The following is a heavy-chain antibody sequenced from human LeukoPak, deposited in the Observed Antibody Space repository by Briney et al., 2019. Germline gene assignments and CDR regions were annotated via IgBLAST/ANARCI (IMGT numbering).Heavy chain of an antibody. V-gene: IGHV3-23*01. J-gene: IGHJ3*02. CDR1: GFTFSSYA. D-gene: IGHD3-22*01. CDR3: AKMYYYDNSGRAFDI. CDR2: ISGSGDST. Sequence: GGSLRLSCAASGFTFSSYAMTWVRQAPGKGLEWVSTISGSGDSTFYADSVKGRFTISRDNPKNTLYLQMNSLRAEDTAVYYCAKMYYYDNSGRAFDIWGRGTMVTISS.